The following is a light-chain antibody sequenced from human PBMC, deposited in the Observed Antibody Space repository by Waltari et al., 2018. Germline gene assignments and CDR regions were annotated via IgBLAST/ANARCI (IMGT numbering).Light chain of an antibody. CDR3: CSYAGLNSWV. J-gene: IGLJ3*02. CDR1: SSEIGSYNL. Sequence: QSALTQPASVSGPPGQSFTIPCTGTSSEIGSYNLASCYQQPPGKAPKLIIYEDTKRPTGVSNRFAGSKSGNTASLTISGLQLEDETHYFCCSYAGLNSWVFGGGTKLTVL. CDR2: EDT. V-gene: IGLV2-23*01.